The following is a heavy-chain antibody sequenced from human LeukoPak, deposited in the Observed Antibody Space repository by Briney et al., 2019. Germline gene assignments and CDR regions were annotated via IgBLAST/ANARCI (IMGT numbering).Heavy chain of an antibody. Sequence: SQTLSLTCTVSGGSISSGGSYWCWIRQHPGKGLEWIGYIYYSGSTYYNPSLKSRVTISVDPSKNQFCLKLRSVTPADTAVYYCARHQRPPTYYYGSGSYLPLFDYWGQGTLVTVSS. V-gene: IGHV4-31*03. J-gene: IGHJ4*02. CDR3: ARHQRPPTYYYGSGSYLPLFDY. D-gene: IGHD3-10*01. CDR1: GGSISSGGSY. CDR2: IYYSGST.